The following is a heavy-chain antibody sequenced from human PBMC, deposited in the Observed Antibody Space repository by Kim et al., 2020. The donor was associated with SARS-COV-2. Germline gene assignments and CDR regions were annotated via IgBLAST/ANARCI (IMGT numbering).Heavy chain of an antibody. J-gene: IGHJ6*02. Sequence: AQKFQGRVTMTRDTSTSTVYMELSSLRSEDKAVYYCARCRYPLQYYGMDVWGQGTTVTVSS. CDR3: ARCRYPLQYYGMDV. D-gene: IGHD1-26*01. V-gene: IGHV1-46*01.